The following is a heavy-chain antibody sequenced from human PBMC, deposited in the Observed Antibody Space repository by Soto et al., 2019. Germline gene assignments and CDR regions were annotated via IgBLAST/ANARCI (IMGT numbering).Heavy chain of an antibody. CDR1: GYNFTSYY. Sequence: ASVKVSCKASGYNFTSYYMHWVRQAPGQGLEWMGWINPNSGGTNYAQKFQGRVTMTRDTSISTAYMELSRLRSDDTAVYYCAKEIAVVVAATVYYGMDVWGQGTTVTVSS. D-gene: IGHD2-15*01. CDR3: AKEIAVVVAATVYYGMDV. CDR2: INPNSGGT. J-gene: IGHJ6*02. V-gene: IGHV1-2*02.